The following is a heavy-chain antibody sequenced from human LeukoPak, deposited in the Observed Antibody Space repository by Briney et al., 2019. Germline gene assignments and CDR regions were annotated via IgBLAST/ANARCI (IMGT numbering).Heavy chain of an antibody. Sequence: GGSLRLSCAASGFTFSSYAMHWVRQAPGKGLEWVAVISYDGSNKYYADSVKGRFTISRDNSKNTLYLQMNSLRAEDTAVYYCARGSGATQYFDYWGQGTLVTVSS. CDR1: GFTFSSYA. V-gene: IGHV3-30-3*01. D-gene: IGHD1-26*01. CDR2: ISYDGSNK. CDR3: ARGSGATQYFDY. J-gene: IGHJ4*02.